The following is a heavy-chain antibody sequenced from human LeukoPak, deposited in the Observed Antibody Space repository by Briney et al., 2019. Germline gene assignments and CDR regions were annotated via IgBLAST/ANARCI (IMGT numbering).Heavy chain of an antibody. V-gene: IGHV3-23*01. J-gene: IGHJ4*02. CDR1: GYTFSNYA. CDR3: AKWGDYDVLTGYYVSDY. D-gene: IGHD3-9*01. Sequence: PGASLRLSCAVSGYTFSNYAMSWVRQAPGKGLEWVSAITGRGGNTYYADSVKGRFTISRDNSKNTVFLQMNSLRAEDTAVYYCAKWGDYDVLTGYYVSDYWGQGTLVTVSS. CDR2: ITGRGGNT.